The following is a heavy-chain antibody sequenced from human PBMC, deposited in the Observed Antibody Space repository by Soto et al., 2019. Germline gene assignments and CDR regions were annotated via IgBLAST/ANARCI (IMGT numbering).Heavy chain of an antibody. D-gene: IGHD3-3*01. Sequence: SVKISCKASGGTFSSYAISWVRQAPGQGLEWMGGIIPIFGTANYAQKFQGRVTITADKSTSTAYMELSSLRSEDTAVYYCARDRITIFGVVIPKGYYGMDVWGQGTTVTV. J-gene: IGHJ6*02. CDR3: ARDRITIFGVVIPKGYYGMDV. V-gene: IGHV1-69*06. CDR1: GGTFSSYA. CDR2: IIPIFGTA.